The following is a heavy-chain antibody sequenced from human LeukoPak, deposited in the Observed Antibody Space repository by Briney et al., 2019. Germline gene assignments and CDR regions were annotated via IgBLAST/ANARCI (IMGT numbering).Heavy chain of an antibody. V-gene: IGHV1-18*01. CDR2: ICAGNDNT. J-gene: IGHJ5*02. D-gene: IGHD2-15*01. CDR1: GYTFTSYG. CDR3: AREGYCSGGSCYTPVSWFDP. Sequence: ASVKVSCKASGYTFTSYGISWVRQAPGQGLEWMGWICAGNDNTKYSQNFQGRVTITRDTSASTTYMELNSLTSEDTAMYYCAREGYCSGGSCYTPVSWFDPWGRGTLVTVSS.